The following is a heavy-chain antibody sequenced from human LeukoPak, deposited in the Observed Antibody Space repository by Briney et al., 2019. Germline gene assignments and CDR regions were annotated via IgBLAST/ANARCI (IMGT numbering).Heavy chain of an antibody. Sequence: GGSLRLSCAASGFTFDDYTMHWVRQAPGKGLEWVSLISWDGGSTYYADSVKGRFTISRDNSKNSLYLQMNGLRTEDTALYYCAKDSGPPKRYFDLWGRGTLVTVSS. CDR1: GFTFDDYT. D-gene: IGHD1-14*01. J-gene: IGHJ2*01. CDR2: ISWDGGST. CDR3: AKDSGPPKRYFDL. V-gene: IGHV3-43*01.